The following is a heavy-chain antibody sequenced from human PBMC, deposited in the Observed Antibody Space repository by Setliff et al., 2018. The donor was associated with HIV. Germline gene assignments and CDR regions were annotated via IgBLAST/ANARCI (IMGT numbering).Heavy chain of an antibody. J-gene: IGHJ3*02. Sequence: PSETLSLTCAVYGGSFSSYYWSWIRQPPGEGLEWIGEINHSGSTNYNPSLKSRVTMSVDTSKNQFSLKLSSVTAADTAVYYCAALLGDSGSYGGGAFDIWGQGTMVTVSS. CDR2: INHSGST. CDR1: GGSFSSYY. V-gene: IGHV4-34*01. CDR3: AALLGDSGSYGGGAFDI. D-gene: IGHD1-26*01.